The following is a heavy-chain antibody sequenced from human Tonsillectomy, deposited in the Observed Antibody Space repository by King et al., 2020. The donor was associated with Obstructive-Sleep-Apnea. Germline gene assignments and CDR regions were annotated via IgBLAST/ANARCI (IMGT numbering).Heavy chain of an antibody. D-gene: IGHD3-10*01. J-gene: IGHJ5*02. CDR2: IYYSGST. CDR1: GGSIHSYY. Sequence: VQLQESGPGLVKPSETLSLTCTVSGGSIHSYYWSWIRQPPGKGLEWIGYIYYSGSTNYNPSLKSRVTISVDTSKNQFSLKLSSVTAADTAVYYCAKGGRGYGSGRNWFDPWGQGTLVTVSS. V-gene: IGHV4-59*08. CDR3: AKGGRGYGSGRNWFDP.